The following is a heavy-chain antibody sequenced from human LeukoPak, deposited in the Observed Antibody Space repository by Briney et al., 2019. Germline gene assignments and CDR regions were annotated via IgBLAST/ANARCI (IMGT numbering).Heavy chain of an antibody. D-gene: IGHD4-17*01. CDR2: IYSGGDA. V-gene: IGHV3-66*01. CDR3: AKEAGQDYGALDAFDV. J-gene: IGHJ3*01. Sequence: GGSLRLSCAASGFTVGSDYISWVRQAPGKGLEWVSIIYSGGDAYYADSVKGRFTISRDNARNSLYLQMNSVRAEDTALYYCAKEAGQDYGALDAFDVWGQGTMVTVSS. CDR1: GFTVGSDY.